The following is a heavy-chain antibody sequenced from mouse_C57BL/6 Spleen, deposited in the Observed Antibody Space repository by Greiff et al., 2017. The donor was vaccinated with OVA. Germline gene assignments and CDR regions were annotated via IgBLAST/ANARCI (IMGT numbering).Heavy chain of an antibody. CDR1: GYAFSSSW. CDR2: IYPGDGDT. J-gene: IGHJ4*01. V-gene: IGHV1-82*01. D-gene: IGHD1-1*01. Sequence: QVQLQQSGPELVKPGASVKISCKASGYAFSSSWMNWVKQRPGKGLEWIGRIYPGDGDTNYNGKFKGKATLTADKSSSTAYMQLSSLTSEDSAVYFGARRGVLALYAMDYWGQGTSVTVSS. CDR3: ARRGVLALYAMDY.